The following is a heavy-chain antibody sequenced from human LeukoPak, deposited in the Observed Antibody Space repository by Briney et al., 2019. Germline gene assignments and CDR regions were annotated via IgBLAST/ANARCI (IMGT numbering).Heavy chain of an antibody. D-gene: IGHD3-3*01. Sequence: PGGSLRPSCAASGFTFSSYGMNWVRKAPGKGLEWVSYISSSSTTIYYADSVRGRFTISRDNAKNSLYLQMNSLRAEDTAVYYCARDQYYNFWSDYWELNYMDVWGKGTTVTVSS. CDR2: ISSSSTTI. J-gene: IGHJ6*03. CDR3: ARDQYYNFWSDYWELNYMDV. V-gene: IGHV3-48*01. CDR1: GFTFSSYG.